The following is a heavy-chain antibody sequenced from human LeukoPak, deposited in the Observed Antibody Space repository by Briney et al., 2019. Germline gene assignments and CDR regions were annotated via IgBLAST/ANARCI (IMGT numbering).Heavy chain of an antibody. Sequence: TSETLSLTCAVYGGSFSGYYWSWIRQPPGKGLEWIGEINHSGSTNYNPSLKSRVTISVDTSKNQFSLKRGSVTAADTAVYYCARADYFIAAAAFDIWGQGTMVTVSS. D-gene: IGHD6-13*01. CDR1: GGSFSGYY. CDR2: INHSGST. CDR3: ARADYFIAAAAFDI. J-gene: IGHJ3*02. V-gene: IGHV4-34*01.